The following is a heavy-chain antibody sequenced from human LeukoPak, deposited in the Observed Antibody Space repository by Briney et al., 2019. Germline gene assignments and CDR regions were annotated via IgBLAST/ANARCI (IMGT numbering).Heavy chain of an antibody. V-gene: IGHV4-30-2*01. CDR3: ARDHRNYDILTGYYYYYGMDV. CDR1: GGSISSGGYS. CDR2: IYHSGST. D-gene: IGHD3-9*01. J-gene: IGHJ6*01. Sequence: SETLSLTCAVSGGSISSGGYSWSWIRQPPGKGLEWIGYIYHSGSTYYNPSLKSRVTISVDRSKNQFSLKLSSVTAADTAVYYCARDHRNYDILTGYYYYYGMDVWGQGTTVTVSS.